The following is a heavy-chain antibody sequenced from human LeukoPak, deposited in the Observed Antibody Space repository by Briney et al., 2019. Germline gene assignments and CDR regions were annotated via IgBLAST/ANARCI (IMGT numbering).Heavy chain of an antibody. D-gene: IGHD1-1*01. J-gene: IGHJ6*03. Sequence: ASVKVSCKASGYTFANYGISWVRQAPGQGHEWVGWISAYNGNTNYAQKLQGRVTMTTDTSTSTGFMELRSLRSDNTALYYCAGSPLARVAATTPYYMDVGGKGTPV. CDR2: ISAYNGNT. CDR3: AGSPLARVAATTPYYMDV. V-gene: IGHV1-18*01. CDR1: GYTFANYG.